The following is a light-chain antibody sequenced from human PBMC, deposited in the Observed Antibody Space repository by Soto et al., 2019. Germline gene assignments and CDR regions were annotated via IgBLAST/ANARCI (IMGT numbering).Light chain of an antibody. V-gene: IGKV3-20*01. CDR1: QSVSSSY. J-gene: IGKJ2*01. CDR2: GAS. CDR3: NQYGSSPYT. Sequence: EIVLTQSPGTLSLSPGERATLSCRASQSVSSSYLAWYQQKPGQAPRLLIYGASSRATVIPDMFSGSGSGTDFTLTISRLEPEDCAVYYCNQYGSSPYTFVQGTKLEIK.